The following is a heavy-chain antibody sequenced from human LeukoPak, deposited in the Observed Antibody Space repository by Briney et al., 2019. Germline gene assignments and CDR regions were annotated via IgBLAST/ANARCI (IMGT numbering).Heavy chain of an antibody. Sequence: ASVKVSCKASGYTFTSYGISWVRQAPGQGLEWMGWISAYNGNTNYAQKFQGRVTMTEDTSTDTAYMELSSLRSEDTAVYYCATRGRYDSSGYFNPWGQGTLVTVSS. J-gene: IGHJ5*02. V-gene: IGHV1-18*01. CDR2: ISAYNGNT. CDR3: ATRGRYDSSGYFNP. D-gene: IGHD3-22*01. CDR1: GYTFTSYG.